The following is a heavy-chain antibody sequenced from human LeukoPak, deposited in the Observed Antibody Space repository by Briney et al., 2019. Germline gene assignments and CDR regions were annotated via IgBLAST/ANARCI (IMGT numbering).Heavy chain of an antibody. J-gene: IGHJ6*03. CDR3: ARGPIAARAYYYYYMDV. Sequence: SETLSLTCTVSGYSISSGYYCGWIRQPPGKGLEWIGSIYHSGSTYYNPSLKSRVTISVDTSKNQFSLKLSSVTAADTAVYYCARGPIAARAYYYYYMDVWGKGTTVTVSS. D-gene: IGHD6-6*01. V-gene: IGHV4-38-2*02. CDR1: GYSISSGYY. CDR2: IYHSGST.